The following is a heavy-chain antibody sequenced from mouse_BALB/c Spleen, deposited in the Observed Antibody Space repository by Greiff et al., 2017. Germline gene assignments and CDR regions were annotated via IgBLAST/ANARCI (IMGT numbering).Heavy chain of an antibody. J-gene: IGHJ3*01. CDR1: GYSFTSYW. CDR3: SRCDYDYGRFAY. Sequence: VQLQQSGTVLARPGASVKMSCKASGYSFTSYWMHWVKQRPGQGLEWIGAIYPGNSDTSYNQKFKGKAKLTAVTSASTAYMELSSLTNEDSAVYYCSRCDYDYGRFAYWGQGTLVTVSA. V-gene: IGHV1-5*01. D-gene: IGHD2-4*01. CDR2: IYPGNSDT.